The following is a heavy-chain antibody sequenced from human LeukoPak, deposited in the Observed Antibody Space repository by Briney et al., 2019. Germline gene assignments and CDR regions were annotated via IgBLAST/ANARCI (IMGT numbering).Heavy chain of an antibody. Sequence: GGSLRLSCAASGFTFSSQWMTWVRQAPGKGLEWVANIKPDGSETYYAVSVKGRFTISGDNANDSLYLQMNSLRAEDTAVYYCASERPSSSWYDYWGQGTLVTVSS. D-gene: IGHD6-13*01. J-gene: IGHJ4*02. CDR3: ASERPSSSWYDY. V-gene: IGHV3-7*01. CDR2: IKPDGSET. CDR1: GFTFSSQW.